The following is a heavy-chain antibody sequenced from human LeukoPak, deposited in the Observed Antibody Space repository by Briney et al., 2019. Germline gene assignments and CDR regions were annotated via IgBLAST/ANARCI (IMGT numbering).Heavy chain of an antibody. D-gene: IGHD6-19*01. Sequence: PGGSLRLFCVASGFSFSNHGMHWVRQAPGKGLEWVSVIARDGGAKFYADSVKGRFTLSRDNSKNMFFLQMNFLTVEDTAIYYCAREATWGQWYFDHWGQGTPVTVSS. CDR1: GFSFSNHG. V-gene: IGHV3-30*03. CDR3: AREATWGQWYFDH. J-gene: IGHJ4*02. CDR2: IARDGGAK.